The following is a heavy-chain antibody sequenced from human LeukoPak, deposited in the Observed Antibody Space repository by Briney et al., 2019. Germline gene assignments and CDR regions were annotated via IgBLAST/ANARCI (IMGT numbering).Heavy chain of an antibody. CDR1: GGSISSSSHY. CDR2: IYYSGST. Sequence: SETLSLTCTVSGGSISSSSHYWGWIRQPPGKGLEWIGSIYYSGSTYYNPSLKSRVTISVDTSKNQFSLKLSSVTAADTAVYYCARYVDGDYGDYWGQGTLVTVSS. V-gene: IGHV4-39*01. J-gene: IGHJ4*02. D-gene: IGHD4-17*01. CDR3: ARYVDGDYGDY.